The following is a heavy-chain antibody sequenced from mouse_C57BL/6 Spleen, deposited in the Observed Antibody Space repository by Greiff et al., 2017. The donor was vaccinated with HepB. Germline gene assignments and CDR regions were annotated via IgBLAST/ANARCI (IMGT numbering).Heavy chain of an antibody. CDR2: IRLKSDNYAT. CDR1: GFTFSNYW. Sequence: VQLKESGGGLVQPGGSMKLSCVASGFTFSNYWMNWVRQSPEKGLEWVAQIRLKSDNYATHYAESVKGRFTISRDDSKSSVYLQMNNLRAEDTGIYYCTVGIYYYGSSYFDVWGAGTTVTVSS. J-gene: IGHJ1*01. CDR3: TVGIYYYGSSYFDV. V-gene: IGHV6-3*01. D-gene: IGHD1-1*01.